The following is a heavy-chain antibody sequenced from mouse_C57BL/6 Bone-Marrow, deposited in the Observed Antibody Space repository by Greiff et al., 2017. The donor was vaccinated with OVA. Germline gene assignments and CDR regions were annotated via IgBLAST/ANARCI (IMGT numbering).Heavy chain of an antibody. V-gene: IGHV5-4*01. J-gene: IGHJ4*01. D-gene: IGHD2-10*01. CDR2: ISDGGSYS. Sequence: EVKLVESGGGLVKPGGSLKLSCAASGFTFSSYAMSWVRQTPAKRLEWVATISDGGSYSYSPDNVKGRFPISRDNAKNNLYLQMSHLKSEDTDRYYCARESPYRYYAMDYLGQGTSVTVSS. CDR1: GFTFSSYA. CDR3: ARESPYRYYAMDY.